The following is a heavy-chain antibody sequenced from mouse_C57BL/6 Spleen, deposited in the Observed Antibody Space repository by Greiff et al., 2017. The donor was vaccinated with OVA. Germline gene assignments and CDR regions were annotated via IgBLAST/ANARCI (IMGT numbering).Heavy chain of an antibody. CDR2: IDPSDSYT. CDR1: GYTFTSYW. J-gene: IGHJ1*03. V-gene: IGHV1-69*01. Sequence: QVQLKQPGAELVMPGASVKLSCKASGYTFTSYWMHWVKQRPGQGLEWIGEIDPSDSYTNYNQKFKGKSTLTVDKSSSTAYMQLSSLTSEDSAVYYCASPYYYGSRNWYFDVWGTGTTVTVSS. D-gene: IGHD1-1*01. CDR3: ASPYYYGSRNWYFDV.